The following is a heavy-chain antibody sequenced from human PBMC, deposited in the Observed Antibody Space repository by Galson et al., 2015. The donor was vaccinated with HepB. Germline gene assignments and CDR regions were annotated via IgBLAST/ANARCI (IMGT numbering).Heavy chain of an antibody. Sequence: SLRLSCAASGFTFSSYGMHWVRQAPGKGLEWVAVIWYDGSNKYYADSVKGRFTISRDNSKNTLYLQMNSLRAEDTAVYYCARGGGGTGTTWWDYYGMDVWGQGTTVTVSS. V-gene: IGHV3-33*01. J-gene: IGHJ6*02. CDR1: GFTFSSYG. CDR2: IWYDGSNK. D-gene: IGHD1-7*01. CDR3: ARGGGGTGTTWWDYYGMDV.